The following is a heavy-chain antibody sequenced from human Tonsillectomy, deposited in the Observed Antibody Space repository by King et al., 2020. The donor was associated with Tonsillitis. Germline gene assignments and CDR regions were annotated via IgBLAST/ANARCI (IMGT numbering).Heavy chain of an antibody. Sequence: VQLVESGGGLVQPGGSLRLSCAASGFTFSSYAMSWVRQAPGKGLEWVSVISGSGGSTYYADSVKGGFTISRDNSKNTLYLQMNSLRAEDTGVYYGAKASGGYGSGSYYSYYYYGMDVWGQGTTVTVSS. V-gene: IGHV3-23*04. CDR2: ISGSGGST. D-gene: IGHD3-10*01. CDR3: AKASGGYGSGSYYSYYYYGMDV. J-gene: IGHJ6*02. CDR1: GFTFSSYA.